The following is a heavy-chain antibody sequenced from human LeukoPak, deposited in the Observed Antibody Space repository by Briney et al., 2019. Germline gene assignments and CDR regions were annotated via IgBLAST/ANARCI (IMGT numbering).Heavy chain of an antibody. CDR3: ARRGINYYYYYMDV. CDR2: MNPNSGNK. V-gene: IGHV1-8*01. D-gene: IGHD3-10*01. CDR1: GYTFTSYD. Sequence: GASVKDSCKASGYTFTSYDINWVRQATGQGLEWMGWMNPNSGNKGYAQKFQGRVTMTRNTSISTAYMELSSLRSEDTAVYYCARRGINYYYYYMDVWGKGTTVTVSS. J-gene: IGHJ6*03.